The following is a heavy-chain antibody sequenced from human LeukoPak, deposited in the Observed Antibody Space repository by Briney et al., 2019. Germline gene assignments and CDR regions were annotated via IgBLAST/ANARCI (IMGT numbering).Heavy chain of an antibody. Sequence: PGGSLRLSCVASGFTFSSRDWMTWVRQAPGKGLEWVSAISGSGGSTYYADSVKGRFTISRDNSKNTLYLQMNSLRIEDTAVFYCAKGPKQLVFVRGYYFDDWGQGTLVTVSS. CDR1: GFTFSSRDW. CDR3: AKGPKQLVFVRGYYFDD. J-gene: IGHJ4*02. CDR2: ISGSGGST. D-gene: IGHD6-13*01. V-gene: IGHV3-23*01.